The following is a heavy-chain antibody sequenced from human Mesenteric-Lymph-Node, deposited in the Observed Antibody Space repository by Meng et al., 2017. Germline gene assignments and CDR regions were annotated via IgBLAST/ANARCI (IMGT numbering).Heavy chain of an antibody. CDR2: VRDSDGRT. CDR1: GFTFSGSA. J-gene: IGHJ4*02. Sequence: EVQLVESGGGLVPPGGSLKLSCAASGFTFSGSAMHWVRQASGKGLEWVSSVRDSDGRTFYADSVKGRFAISRDDSKNTLYIQMNSLTAEDTAVYYCAKEKYSSSSEGEFDYWGQGTLVTVSS. V-gene: IGHV3-23*04. D-gene: IGHD6-6*01. CDR3: AKEKYSSSSEGEFDY.